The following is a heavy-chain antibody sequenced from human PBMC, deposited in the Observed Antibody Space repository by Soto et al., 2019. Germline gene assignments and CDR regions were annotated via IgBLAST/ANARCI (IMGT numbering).Heavy chain of an antibody. D-gene: IGHD2-21*02. V-gene: IGHV4-39*01. J-gene: IGHJ4*02. CDR1: GGSISSSSYY. Sequence: QLQLQESGPGLVKPSETLSLTCTVSGGSISSSSYYWGWIRQPPGKGLEWIGRIYYSGSTYYNPSLKRRVTISVDPSKNQFSLKLSSVTAADTAVYYCAINSLAYCGGDCYSFDYWGQGTLVTVSS. CDR3: AINSLAYCGGDCYSFDY. CDR2: IYYSGST.